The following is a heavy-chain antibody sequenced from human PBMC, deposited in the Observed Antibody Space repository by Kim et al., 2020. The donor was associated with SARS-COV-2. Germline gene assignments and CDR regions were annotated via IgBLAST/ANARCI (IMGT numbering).Heavy chain of an antibody. D-gene: IGHD3-22*01. CDR3: ASGLHYYERSAYKYYYYG. V-gene: IGHV4-39*01. J-gene: IGHJ6*01. CDR1: VGSITTSYY. CDR2: VSYGGST. Sequence: SETLSLTCTVSVGSITTSYYWGWIRQTPGKGLEWIGSVSYGGSTYSNPSLKSRVTIAVDTSKNQLSLKLRSVTASDTAVYYCASGLHYYERSAYKYYYYG.